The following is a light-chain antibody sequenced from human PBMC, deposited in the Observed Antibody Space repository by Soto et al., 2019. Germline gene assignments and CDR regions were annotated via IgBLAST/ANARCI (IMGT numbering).Light chain of an antibody. CDR1: QSINNY. CDR2: LAS. CDR3: QESSSSLT. J-gene: IGKJ5*01. V-gene: IGKV1-39*01. Sequence: DIQMTQSPSSLSASVGDRVTITCRASQSINNYLSWYQQKPGKAPKSLIFLASTLQSGVPSRFSGSGSGTDSTLTISSLQPEDFATYYCQESSSSLTFGQGTRLEIK.